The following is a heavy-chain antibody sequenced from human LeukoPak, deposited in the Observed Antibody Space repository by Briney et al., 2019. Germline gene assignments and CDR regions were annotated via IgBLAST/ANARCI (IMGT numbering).Heavy chain of an antibody. CDR3: ARAVALYYAGSGYSTRFDY. CDR2: IYYNGST. D-gene: IGHD3-22*01. CDR1: GGSISRYY. V-gene: IGHV4-59*01. J-gene: IGHJ4*02. Sequence: TSETLSLTCTVSGGSISRYYWSGIRQPPGKGLEWIGYIYYNGSTNYTPSLKSRVTISLDTSKNQFSLKLRSVTAADTAMYYCARAVALYYAGSGYSTRFDYWGQGTLVTVSS.